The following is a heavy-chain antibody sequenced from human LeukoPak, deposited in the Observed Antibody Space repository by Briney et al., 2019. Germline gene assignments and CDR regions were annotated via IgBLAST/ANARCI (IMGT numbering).Heavy chain of an antibody. CDR3: AREKCSGGSCYSSSWFDP. J-gene: IGHJ5*02. CDR1: GGSISSSNW. V-gene: IGHV4-4*02. D-gene: IGHD2-15*01. Sequence: PSETLSLTCAVSGGSISSSNWWSWVRQPPGKGLEWIGEIYHSGSTNYNPSLKSRVTISVDKSKNRFSLKLSSVTAADTAVYYCAREKCSGGSCYSSSWFDPWGQGTLVTVSS. CDR2: IYHSGST.